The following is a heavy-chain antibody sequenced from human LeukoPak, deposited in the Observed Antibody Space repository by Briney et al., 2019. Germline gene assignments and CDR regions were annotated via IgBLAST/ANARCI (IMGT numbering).Heavy chain of an antibody. V-gene: IGHV4-38-2*01. J-gene: IGHJ4*02. D-gene: IGHD3-22*01. CDR3: ARGSQSFYYASSSYPFDF. CDR1: DFSISSGFY. CDR2: VYHSVNA. Sequence: SETLSLTCGVSDFSISSGFYWGWIRQPPGKGLEWIGSVYHSVNAYYNPSLRSRVTISVDTSKNQFSLTLTSVTAADTAVYYCARGSQSFYYASSSYPFDFWAQGTLVAVSS.